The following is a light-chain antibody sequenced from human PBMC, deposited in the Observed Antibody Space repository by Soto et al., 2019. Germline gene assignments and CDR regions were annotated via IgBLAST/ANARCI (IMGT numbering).Light chain of an antibody. CDR2: DTS. CDR1: QRVGSN. CDR3: QQYSNWPPMT. Sequence: EIVLTQSPATLSLSPGERATLSCRASQRVGSNYLAWFQQKPGQAPRLLIYDTSTRATGIPARFSGSGSGTEFTLTISSLQSEDFAVYYCQQYSNWPPMTFGQGTRLEIK. J-gene: IGKJ5*01. V-gene: IGKV3-15*01.